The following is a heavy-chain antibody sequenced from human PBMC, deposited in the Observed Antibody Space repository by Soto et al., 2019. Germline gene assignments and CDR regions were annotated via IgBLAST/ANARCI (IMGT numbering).Heavy chain of an antibody. CDR3: AGGMGGPDY. Sequence: AGSLRLSCAASGCSLSPYWMHWVRQVPGRGLEWVARLSSDGFGAAYAYSVTGRFFISRDIARNTISLQMNSLRADHTAVYYFAGGMGGPDYWGPGTSVTVSS. CDR1: GCSLSPYW. D-gene: IGHD3-16*01. V-gene: IGHV3-74*03. CDR2: LSSDGFGA. J-gene: IGHJ4*02.